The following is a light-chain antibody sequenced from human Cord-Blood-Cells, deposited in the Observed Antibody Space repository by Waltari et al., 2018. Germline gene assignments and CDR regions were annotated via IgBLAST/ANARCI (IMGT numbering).Light chain of an antibody. CDR1: QSISSY. V-gene: IGKV1-39*01. Sequence: DIQMTQSPSSLSASVGDRVTITCRASQSISSYLNWYQQKPGKAPKLLIYAASSLQSGVPSRFRGSGSGTEFTLTISRLQPEDFATDDCQQSYSTPLTFGGGTKVEIK. J-gene: IGKJ4*01. CDR2: AAS. CDR3: QQSYSTPLT.